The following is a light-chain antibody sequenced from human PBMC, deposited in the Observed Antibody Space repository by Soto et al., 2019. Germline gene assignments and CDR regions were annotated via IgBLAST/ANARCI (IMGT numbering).Light chain of an antibody. Sequence: QSVSESPGKTITIFCTGSSGSVARNYIQWYQQRPGSAPTTVIYEDNRRPSGVPERFSGSVDSSSNSASLTISGLKPEDEADYYCQSYDSDNRGVFGGGTKLTVL. CDR1: SGSVARNY. CDR2: EDN. J-gene: IGLJ2*01. V-gene: IGLV6-57*02. CDR3: QSYDSDNRGV.